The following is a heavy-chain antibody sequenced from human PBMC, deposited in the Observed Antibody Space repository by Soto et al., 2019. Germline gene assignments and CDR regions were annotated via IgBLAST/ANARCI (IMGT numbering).Heavy chain of an antibody. J-gene: IGHJ6*02. CDR1: GGSISSGGYY. CDR2: IYYSGST. CDR3: ARDPYSSSSPRYYYGMDV. V-gene: IGHV4-31*03. Sequence: QVQLQESGPGLVKPSQTLSLTCTVSGGSISSGGYYWSWIRQHPGKGLEWIGYIYYSGSTYYNPSLKSRVTISVDTSKNQFSLKLSSVTAADTAVYYCARDPYSSSSPRYYYGMDVWGQGTTVTVSS. D-gene: IGHD6-6*01.